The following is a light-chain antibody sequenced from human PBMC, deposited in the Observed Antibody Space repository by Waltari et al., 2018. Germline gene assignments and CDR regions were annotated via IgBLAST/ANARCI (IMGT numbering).Light chain of an antibody. J-gene: IGKJ1*01. CDR2: GAS. CDR1: QNVGNSF. V-gene: IGKV3-20*01. Sequence: EIVLTQSPGPLSLSPGVRATLSCRASQNVGNSFLAWYQQKRGQVPRLLMYGASTRRYYIPDRFSGSGSGTEFTLTINSLQPEDFAVYYCQQYGDSPRTFGQGTRV. CDR3: QQYGDSPRT.